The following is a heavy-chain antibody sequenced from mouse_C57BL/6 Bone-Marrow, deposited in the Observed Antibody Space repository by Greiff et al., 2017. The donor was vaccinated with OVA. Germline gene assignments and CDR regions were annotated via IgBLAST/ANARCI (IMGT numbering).Heavy chain of an antibody. CDR3: TRPYYYGSSSYYFDY. CDR2: IDPETGGT. D-gene: IGHD1-1*01. Sequence: ESGAELVRPGASVTLSCKASGYTFTDYEMHWVKQTPVHGLEWIGAIDPETGGTAYNQKFKGKAILTADKSSSTAYMELRSLTSEDSAVYYCTRPYYYGSSSYYFDYWGQGTTLTVSS. V-gene: IGHV1-15*01. CDR1: GYTFTDYE. J-gene: IGHJ2*01.